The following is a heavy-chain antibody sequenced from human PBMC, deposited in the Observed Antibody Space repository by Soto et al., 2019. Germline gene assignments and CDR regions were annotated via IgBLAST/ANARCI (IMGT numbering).Heavy chain of an antibody. CDR1: GGSFSGYY. CDR3: ARADAGTTALCAFDI. CDR2: INHSGST. J-gene: IGHJ3*02. V-gene: IGHV4-34*01. D-gene: IGHD1-7*01. Sequence: QVQLQQWGAGLLKPSETLSLTCAVYGGSFSGYYWSWIRQPPGKGLEWIGEINHSGSTNYNPSLKSRVTISVDTSKNQFSRKLSSVTAASTAVYYCARADAGTTALCAFDIGGQGTMVTVSS.